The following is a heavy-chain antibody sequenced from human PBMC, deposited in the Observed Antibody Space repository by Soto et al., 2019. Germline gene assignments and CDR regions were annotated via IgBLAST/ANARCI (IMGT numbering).Heavy chain of an antibody. J-gene: IGHJ4*02. CDR3: ANDREDYSNFPAPSDY. Sequence: GGSLRLSCAASGFTFSSYAMSWVRQAPGKGLEWVSAISGNGGSTYYADSVKGRFTISRDNSKNTLYLQMNSLRAEDSAVYYCANDREDYSNFPAPSDYWGQGTLVTVSS. D-gene: IGHD4-4*01. CDR1: GFTFSSYA. CDR2: ISGNGGST. V-gene: IGHV3-23*01.